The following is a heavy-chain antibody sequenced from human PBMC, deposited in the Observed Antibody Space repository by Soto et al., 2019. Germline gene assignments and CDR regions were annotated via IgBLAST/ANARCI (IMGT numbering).Heavy chain of an antibody. Sequence: QVQLQESGPGLVKPSQTLSLTCTVSGASISSGLYYWNWIRHIPGKGLEWIGCIHYSGITYYNPSLKSRLIISVDTSDNQFSQKLTSVTAADTAVYYCARGPDHAKAGYWGQGILVTVSS. CDR2: IHYSGIT. J-gene: IGHJ4*02. CDR3: ARGPDHAKAGY. CDR1: GASISSGLYY. V-gene: IGHV4-31*03. D-gene: IGHD6-19*01.